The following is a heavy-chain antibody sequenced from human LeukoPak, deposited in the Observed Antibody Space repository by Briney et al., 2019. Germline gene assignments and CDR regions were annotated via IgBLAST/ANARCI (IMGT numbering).Heavy chain of an antibody. D-gene: IGHD5-18*01. CDR1: GFTFGDHA. CDR2: IRSKSYRGTT. CDR3: ARGPIQLWIHNAMDV. J-gene: IGHJ6*02. V-gene: IGHV3-49*04. Sequence: GSLRLSCRGYGFTFGDHAMSWVRQAPGKGLEWVGFIRSKSYRGTTEYAASVKGRFTISRDDSTSIPYLQMNSLRIEDTAVYYCARGPIQLWIHNAMDVWGQGTTVTVSS.